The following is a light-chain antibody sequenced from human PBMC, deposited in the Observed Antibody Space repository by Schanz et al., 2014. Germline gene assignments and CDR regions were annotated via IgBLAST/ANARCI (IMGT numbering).Light chain of an antibody. CDR1: QSVSRY. Sequence: EIVLTQSPATLSLSPGERATLSCRASQSVSRYLAWYQQKPGQAPRLLIYDASNRATGIPARFSGSGSGTEFTLTISSLQSEDFAIYYCQQYNYRPHTFGQGTKLEIK. J-gene: IGKJ2*01. CDR3: QQYNYRPHT. V-gene: IGKV3-15*01. CDR2: DAS.